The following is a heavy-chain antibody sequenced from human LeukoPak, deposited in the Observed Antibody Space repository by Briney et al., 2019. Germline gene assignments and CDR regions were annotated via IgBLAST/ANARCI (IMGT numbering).Heavy chain of an antibody. CDR3: ARAYYDSSGYLDYYFDY. Sequence: GRSLRLSCAASGFTFSSYGMHWVRQAPGKGLEWVAVIWYDGSNKYYADSVKGRFTISRDNSKNTLYLQMNSLRAEDTAVYYCARAYYDSSGYLDYYFDYWGQGTLVTVST. J-gene: IGHJ4*02. D-gene: IGHD3-22*01. CDR2: IWYDGSNK. CDR1: GFTFSSYG. V-gene: IGHV3-33*01.